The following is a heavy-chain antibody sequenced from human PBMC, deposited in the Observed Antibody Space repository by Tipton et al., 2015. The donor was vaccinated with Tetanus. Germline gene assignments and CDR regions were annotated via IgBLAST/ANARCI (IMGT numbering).Heavy chain of an antibody. CDR2: IYQNGDA. J-gene: IGHJ6*02. D-gene: IGHD3-3*01. CDR1: GGSISSFY. V-gene: IGHV4-59*01. CDR3: ARERMEAFYYHGLDV. Sequence: TLSLTCTVSGGSISSFYWYWIRQPPGKGLEWIAYIYQNGDANYNPSLQSRVTISVDTSKNQFSLQLAFVTAADTAIYYCARERMEAFYYHGLDVWGPGTTVTVSS.